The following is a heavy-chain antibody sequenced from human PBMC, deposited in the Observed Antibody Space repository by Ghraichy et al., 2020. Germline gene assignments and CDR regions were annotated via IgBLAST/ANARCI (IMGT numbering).Heavy chain of an antibody. Sequence: ETLSLTCAASGFTISRHYMTWVRQAPGKGLEWVANIKQDGSDKFYVDSVKGRFTISRDNAKNSLFLQMNSLRAEDTAVYYCARESSFAYSGFDYWGRGTLVTVSS. CDR2: IKQDGSDK. D-gene: IGHD5-12*01. CDR3: ARESSFAYSGFDY. J-gene: IGHJ4*02. CDR1: GFTISRHY. V-gene: IGHV3-7*03.